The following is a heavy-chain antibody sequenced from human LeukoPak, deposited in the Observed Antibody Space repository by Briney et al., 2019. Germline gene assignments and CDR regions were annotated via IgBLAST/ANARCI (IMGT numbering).Heavy chain of an antibody. D-gene: IGHD6-13*01. J-gene: IGHJ5*02. CDR1: GFTFSSYG. CDR2: IWYDGSNK. Sequence: GGSLRLSCAASGFTFSSYGMHWVRQAPGKGLEWVAVIWYDGSNKYYADSVKGRFTISRDNSKNTLYLQMNSLRAEDTAVYYSARVKQQLVGSGWFDPWGQGTLVTVSS. V-gene: IGHV3-33*01. CDR3: ARVKQQLVGSGWFDP.